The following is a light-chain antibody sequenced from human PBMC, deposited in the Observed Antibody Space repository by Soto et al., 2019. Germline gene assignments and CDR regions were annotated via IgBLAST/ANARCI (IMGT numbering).Light chain of an antibody. CDR2: GGY. CDR1: QSVTSTY. J-gene: IGKJ2*03. V-gene: IGKV3-20*01. CDR3: HRQHFDRSRIHS. Sequence: EILLTQSPGTLSLSPGETATLSCRASQSVTSTYLAWYQQRPGQSPRLIIYGGYTRATGFPDRFSGGGSGTDFTLHISRMQREDSAVYYCHRQHFDRSRIHSFGQGTK.